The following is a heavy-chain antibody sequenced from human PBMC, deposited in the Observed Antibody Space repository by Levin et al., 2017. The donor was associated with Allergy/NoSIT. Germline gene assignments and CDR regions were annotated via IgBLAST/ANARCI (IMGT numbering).Heavy chain of an antibody. D-gene: IGHD2/OR15-2a*01. CDR1: GFTFSNFA. V-gene: IGHV3-23*01. CDR3: AKGGGIVIVPSP. J-gene: IGHJ5*02. Sequence: LSLTCAASGFTFSNFAMSWVRQAPGKGLEWVSAISGSGGSTYYADSVKGRFNISRDNSKNTLYLQMNSLRADGTAVYYCAKGGGIVIVPSPWGQGTLVTVSS. CDR2: ISGSGGST.